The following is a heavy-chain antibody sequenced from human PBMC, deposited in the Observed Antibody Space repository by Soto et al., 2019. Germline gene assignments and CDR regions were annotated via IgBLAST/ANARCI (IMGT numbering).Heavy chain of an antibody. J-gene: IGHJ5*02. CDR2: INHSGST. CDR1: GGSFSGYY. CDR3: ARDHRPYSYGYRWFDP. V-gene: IGHV4-34*01. Sequence: SETLSLTCAVYGGSFSGYYWSWIRQPPGKGLEWIGEINHSGSTNYNPSLKSRVTISVDTSKNQFSLKLSSVTAADTAVYHCARDHRPYSYGYRWFDPWGQGTLVTVSS. D-gene: IGHD5-18*01.